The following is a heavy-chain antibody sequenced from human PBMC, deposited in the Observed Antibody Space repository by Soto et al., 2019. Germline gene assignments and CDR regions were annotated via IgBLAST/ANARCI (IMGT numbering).Heavy chain of an antibody. CDR2: IYYSGST. Sequence: SETLSLTCTVSGGSISSSSYYWGWIRQPPGKGLEWIGSIYYSGSTYYNPSLTSRVTISVDTSKNQFSLKLSSVTAADTAVYYCARLYYYGSGSLNPWGQGTLVTVSS. D-gene: IGHD3-10*01. V-gene: IGHV4-39*01. J-gene: IGHJ5*02. CDR3: ARLYYYGSGSLNP. CDR1: GGSISSSSYY.